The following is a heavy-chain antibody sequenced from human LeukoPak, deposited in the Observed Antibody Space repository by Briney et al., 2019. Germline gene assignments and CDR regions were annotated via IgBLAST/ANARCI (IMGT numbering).Heavy chain of an antibody. D-gene: IGHD1-26*01. J-gene: IGHJ6*03. V-gene: IGHV3-73*01. CDR1: GFTFSGSA. Sequence: AGGSLRLSCASSGFTFSGSAMHWVRQASGKGLEWVGRIRSKANSYATAYAASVKGRFTISRDDSKNTAYLQMNSLKTEDTAVYYCTRHAGGSYYDYYYYMDVWGKGTTVTVSS. CDR2: IRSKANSYAT. CDR3: TRHAGGSYYDYYYYMDV.